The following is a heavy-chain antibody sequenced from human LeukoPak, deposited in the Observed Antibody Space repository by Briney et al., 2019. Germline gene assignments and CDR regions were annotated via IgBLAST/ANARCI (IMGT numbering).Heavy chain of an antibody. J-gene: IGHJ4*02. CDR3: ARDRGSGEQLWFDY. D-gene: IGHD5-18*01. CDR1: GYTLTELS. V-gene: IGHV1-24*01. CDR2: FDPEDGET. Sequence: ASVKVSCKVSGYTLTELSMHWVRQAPGKGLEWMGGFDPEDGETIYAQKFQGRVTMTEDTSTDTAYMELRSLRSDDTAMYYCARDRGSGEQLWFDYWGQGTLVTVSS.